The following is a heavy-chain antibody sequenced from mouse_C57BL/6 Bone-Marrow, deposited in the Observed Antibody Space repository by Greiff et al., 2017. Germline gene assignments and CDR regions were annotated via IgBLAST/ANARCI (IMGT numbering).Heavy chain of an antibody. V-gene: IGHV1-82*01. Sequence: VQLQQSGPELVKPGASVKISCKASGYAFSSSWMNWVKQRPGKGLEWIGRIYPGDGDTNYNGKFKGNATLTADKSSSTAYMQLSSLTSEDSAVYFCARSYSTYFDYWGQGTTLTVSS. D-gene: IGHD1-1*01. CDR2: IYPGDGDT. CDR3: ARSYSTYFDY. J-gene: IGHJ2*01. CDR1: GYAFSSSW.